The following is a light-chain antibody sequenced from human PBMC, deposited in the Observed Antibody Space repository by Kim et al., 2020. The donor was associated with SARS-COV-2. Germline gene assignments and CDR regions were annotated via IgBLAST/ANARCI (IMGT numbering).Light chain of an antibody. CDR2: DVS. Sequence: PGQSITISCTVTSSDVGGYNYVSWYQQHPGKAPKLMIYDVSKRPSGVSNRFSGSKSGNTASLTISGLQAEDEADYYCSSYTSSSTVFGGGTQLTVL. J-gene: IGLJ3*02. CDR3: SSYTSSSTV. CDR1: SSDVGGYNY. V-gene: IGLV2-14*04.